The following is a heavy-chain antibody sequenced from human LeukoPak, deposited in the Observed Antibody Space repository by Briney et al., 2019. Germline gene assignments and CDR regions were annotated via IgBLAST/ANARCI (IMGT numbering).Heavy chain of an antibody. J-gene: IGHJ4*02. CDR2: ISSGSSTI. D-gene: IGHD4-17*01. CDR3: ARPLPTVSTLFDY. Sequence: PGGSLRLSCAASGFTFSGYSMNWVRQAPGKGLEWVSYISSGSSTIHYADSVKGRFTISRDNAKNSLYLQMNSLRDEDTALYYCARPLPTVSTLFDYWGQGTLVTVPS. CDR1: GFTFSGYS. V-gene: IGHV3-48*02.